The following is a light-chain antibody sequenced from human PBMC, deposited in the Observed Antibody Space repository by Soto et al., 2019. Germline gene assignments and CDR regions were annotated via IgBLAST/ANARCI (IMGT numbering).Light chain of an antibody. J-gene: IGLJ1*01. V-gene: IGLV2-8*01. CDR3: SSYAGSNVYV. Sequence: QSALTQPPSASWSPGQSVTISCTGTSSDVGGYYYVSWYQHHPGKAPKLLIYEVSKRPSGVPHRFSGSKSGNTASLTVSGLQAEDEADYYCSSYAGSNVYVFGTGTKVTVL. CDR1: SSDVGGYYY. CDR2: EVS.